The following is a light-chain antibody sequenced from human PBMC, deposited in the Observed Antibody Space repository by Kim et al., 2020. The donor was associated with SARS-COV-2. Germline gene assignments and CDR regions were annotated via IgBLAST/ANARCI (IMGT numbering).Light chain of an antibody. CDR3: QQYETYWT. J-gene: IGKJ1*01. CDR2: KAS. V-gene: IGKV1-5*03. Sequence: DIQMTQSPSTLSASVGDRVTITCRASQNIDNWVAWYQQKPGKAPKLLIYKASKLHSGVPSRFSGSGSGTEFTLTISSLQPEDFGIYFCQQYETYWTFGLGTKVDIK. CDR1: QNIDNW.